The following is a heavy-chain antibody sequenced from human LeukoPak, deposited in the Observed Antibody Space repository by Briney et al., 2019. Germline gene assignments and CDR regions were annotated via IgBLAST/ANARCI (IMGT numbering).Heavy chain of an antibody. Sequence: GGSLRLSCAASGFTFDDYAMHWVRQAPGKGLEWVSGISWNSGSIGYADSVKGRFTISRDNAENSLYLQMNSLRTEDTALYYCAKSKCSGGTCYLDYWGQGTLVTVSS. V-gene: IGHV3-9*01. D-gene: IGHD2-15*01. J-gene: IGHJ4*02. CDR3: AKSKCSGGTCYLDY. CDR2: ISWNSGSI. CDR1: GFTFDDYA.